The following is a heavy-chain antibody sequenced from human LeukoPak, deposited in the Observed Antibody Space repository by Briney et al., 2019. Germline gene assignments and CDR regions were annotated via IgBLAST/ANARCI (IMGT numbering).Heavy chain of an antibody. Sequence: PGGSLRLSCAASGFTFSSYAMSWVRQAPGKGLEWVSAISGSGGSTYYADSVKGRFTISKDNSKNTLYLQMNSLRAEDTAVYYCAKDVVGWLQLTYDYWGQGTLVTVSS. CDR2: ISGSGGST. CDR3: AKDVVGWLQLTYDY. V-gene: IGHV3-23*01. CDR1: GFTFSSYA. J-gene: IGHJ4*02. D-gene: IGHD1-1*01.